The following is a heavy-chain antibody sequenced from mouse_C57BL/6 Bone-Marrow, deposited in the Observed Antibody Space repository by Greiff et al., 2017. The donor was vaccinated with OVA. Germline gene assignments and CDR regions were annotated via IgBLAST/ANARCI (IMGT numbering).Heavy chain of an antibody. D-gene: IGHD2-3*01. J-gene: IGHJ2*01. CDR3: ARDDVYDGYFDY. CDR2: ISYDGSN. CDR1: GYSITSGYY. Sequence: VQLQQSGPGLVKPSQSLSLTCSVTGYSITSGYYWNWIRQFPGNKLEWMGYISYDGSNNYNPSLKNRISITRDTSKNQFFLKLNSVTTEDTATYYCARDDVYDGYFDYWGQGTTLTVSS. V-gene: IGHV3-6*01.